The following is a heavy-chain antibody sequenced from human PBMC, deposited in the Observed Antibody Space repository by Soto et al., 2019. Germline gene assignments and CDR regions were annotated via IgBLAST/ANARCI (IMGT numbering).Heavy chain of an antibody. Sequence: QVQLQESGPGLVKPSETLSLTCTVSGGSISSYYWSWIRQAPGKGLEWIGYIYYSGSTNYNPSLKSRVTMSVVPAKNQCSLKLSYVTAADTAVYYWARGGGSPDYWGPGTLVTVSS. V-gene: IGHV4-59*08. CDR1: GGSISSYY. J-gene: IGHJ4*02. CDR2: IYYSGST. D-gene: IGHD1-26*01. CDR3: ARGGGSPDY.